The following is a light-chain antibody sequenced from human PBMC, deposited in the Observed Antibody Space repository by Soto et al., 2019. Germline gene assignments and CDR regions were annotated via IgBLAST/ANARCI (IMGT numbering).Light chain of an antibody. CDR1: QSVSSTY. CDR3: QQYGSSPLT. J-gene: IGKJ4*01. CDR2: GAS. Sequence: EIVLTQSPGTLSLSPGERATLSCRASQSVSSTYLAWYQQKPGQAPRLLIYGASSRATGIPDRFSGSGSETGFTFTISRLEPADFAVYYCQQYGSSPLTFGGGTKVEIK. V-gene: IGKV3-20*01.